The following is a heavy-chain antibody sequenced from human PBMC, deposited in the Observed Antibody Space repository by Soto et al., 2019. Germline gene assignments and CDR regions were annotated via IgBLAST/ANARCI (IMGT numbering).Heavy chain of an antibody. CDR3: ARAYEWARGSYYYDSSGYYYDY. D-gene: IGHD3-22*01. CDR1: GGSISSGGYY. CDR2: IYYSGGT. Sequence: SETLSLTCTVSGGSISSGGYYWSWIRQHPGKGLEWIGYIYYSGGTYYNPSLKSRVTISVDTSKNQFSLKLSSVTAADTAVYYCARAYEWARGSYYYDSSGYYYDYWGQGTLVTVSS. J-gene: IGHJ4*02. V-gene: IGHV4-31*03.